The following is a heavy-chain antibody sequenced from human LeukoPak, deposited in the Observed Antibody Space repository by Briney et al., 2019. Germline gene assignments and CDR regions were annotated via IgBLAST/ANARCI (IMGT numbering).Heavy chain of an antibody. J-gene: IGHJ4*02. CDR1: GGTFSSYA. D-gene: IGHD5-24*01. CDR2: IIPIFGTA. CDR3: ARGRGRATIFGLDY. V-gene: IGHV1-69*01. Sequence: SVKVSCKPSGGTFSSYAISWVRQAPGQGLEWMGGIIPIFGTANYAQKFQGRVTITADESTSTAYMELSSLRSEDTAVYYCARGRGRATIFGLDYWGQGTLVTVSS.